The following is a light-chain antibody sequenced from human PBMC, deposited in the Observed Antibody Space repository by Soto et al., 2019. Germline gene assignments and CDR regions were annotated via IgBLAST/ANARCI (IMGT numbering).Light chain of an antibody. V-gene: IGLV1-51*02. CDR2: ETN. CDR1: SSNIGKNY. J-gene: IGLJ2*01. Sequence: QSVLTQPPSVSAASGQKVTISCSGGSSNIGKNYVSWYQQLPGTAPTLLIYETNKRPSGIPDRFSGSKSGTSDTLGISGLETGDEAHYYCGTWDTSLTVVLFGGGTKVTVL. CDR3: GTWDTSLTVVL.